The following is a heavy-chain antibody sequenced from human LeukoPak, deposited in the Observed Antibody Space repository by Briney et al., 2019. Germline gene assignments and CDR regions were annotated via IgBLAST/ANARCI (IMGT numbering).Heavy chain of an antibody. CDR3: ATNGRYSSSSDY. Sequence: SETLSLTCTVSGGSISSSSYYWGWIRQPPGKGLEWIGEINHSGSTNYNPSLKSRVTISVDTSKNQFSLKLSSVTAADTAVYYCATNGRYSSSSDYWGQGTLVTVSS. J-gene: IGHJ4*02. CDR2: INHSGST. V-gene: IGHV4-39*07. CDR1: GGSISSSSYY. D-gene: IGHD6-6*01.